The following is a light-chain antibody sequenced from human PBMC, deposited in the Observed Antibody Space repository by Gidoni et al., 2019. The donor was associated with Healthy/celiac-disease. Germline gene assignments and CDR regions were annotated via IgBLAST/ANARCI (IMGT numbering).Light chain of an antibody. V-gene: IGKV4-1*01. CDR2: WAS. CDR1: QSVLYSSNNKNY. CDR3: QQYYSTPLT. J-gene: IGKJ4*01. Sequence: DIVMTQPPDSLGVSLGERATINCKSSQSVLYSSNNKNYLAWYPQKPGQPPKLLIYWASTRESGVPDRFSGSGSGTDFTLTISSLQAEDVAVYYCQQYYSTPLTFGGXTKVEIK.